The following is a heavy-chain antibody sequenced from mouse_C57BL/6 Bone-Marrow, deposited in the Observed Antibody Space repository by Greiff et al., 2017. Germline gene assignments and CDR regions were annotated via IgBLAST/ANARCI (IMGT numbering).Heavy chain of an antibody. CDR1: GFTFSSYA. CDR2: ISSGGDYI. CDR3: TRDNYGNSWYFEV. V-gene: IGHV5-9-1*02. Sequence: EVKLQESGEGLVKPGGSLKLSCAASGFTFSSYAMSWVRQTPEKRLEWVAYISSGGDYIYYADTVKGRFTISRDNARNTLYLQMSSLKSEDTAMYYCTRDNYGNSWYFEVWGTGTTVTVSS. D-gene: IGHD2-1*01. J-gene: IGHJ1*03.